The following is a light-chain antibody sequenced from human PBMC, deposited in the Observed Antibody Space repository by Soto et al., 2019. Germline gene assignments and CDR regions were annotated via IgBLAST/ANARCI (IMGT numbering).Light chain of an antibody. V-gene: IGKV1-5*03. CDR2: KAS. CDR3: QQHNSYSAA. CDR1: QTRSRW. J-gene: IGKJ1*01. Sequence: IQITQSAFTLSGPVGDRVTITCRAGQTRSRWLAWYQQKPGKAPKLLIYKASTLKSGAPSRFSGSGSGTEFTLPISSLQPDDFATYSCQQHNSYSAAFGQGTKVDIK.